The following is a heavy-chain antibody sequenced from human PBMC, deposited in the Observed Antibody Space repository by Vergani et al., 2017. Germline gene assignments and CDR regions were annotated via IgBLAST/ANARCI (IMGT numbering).Heavy chain of an antibody. V-gene: IGHV1-18*01. J-gene: IGHJ3*02. CDR3: ARDLDIVVVTAAPVAFDI. D-gene: IGHD2-2*03. Sequence: QVKLVQSGAEVKKPGASVKVSCKASGYTFPSYGISWVRQAPGQGLEWMGWISAYNGNTNYAQKLQGRVTMTTDTSTSTAYMELRSLRSDDTAVYYCARDLDIVVVTAAPVAFDIWGQGTMVTVSS. CDR1: GYTFPSYG. CDR2: ISAYNGNT.